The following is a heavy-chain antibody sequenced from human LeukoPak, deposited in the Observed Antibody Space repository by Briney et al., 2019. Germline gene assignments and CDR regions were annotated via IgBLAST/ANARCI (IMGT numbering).Heavy chain of an antibody. V-gene: IGHV1-2*02. CDR2: INPNSGGT. Sequence: GASVKVSCKASGYTFTDYYIHWVRQAPGQGLEWMGWINPNSGGTNFPQKFQGRVTMTRDTSISTAYMELSRLRSDDTAVYYCARGGISMIVVDLTYQFHYWGEGTLVIVSS. J-gene: IGHJ4*02. CDR3: ARGGISMIVVDLTYQFHY. CDR1: GYTFTDYY. D-gene: IGHD3-22*01.